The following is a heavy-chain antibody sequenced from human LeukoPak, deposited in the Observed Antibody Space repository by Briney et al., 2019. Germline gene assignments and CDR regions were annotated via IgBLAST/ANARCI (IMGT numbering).Heavy chain of an antibody. D-gene: IGHD2/OR15-2a*01. J-gene: IGHJ4*02. CDR1: GFTFSTYW. CDR2: INQDGTEK. V-gene: IGHV3-7*04. Sequence: GGPLRLSCAASGFTFSTYWMTWVRQAPGKGLEWVANINQDGTEKNYVDSVKGRFTISRDNAKNSLYLQMNSPRAEDTAVYYCARNMGDYWGQGTLVTVSS. CDR3: ARNMGDY.